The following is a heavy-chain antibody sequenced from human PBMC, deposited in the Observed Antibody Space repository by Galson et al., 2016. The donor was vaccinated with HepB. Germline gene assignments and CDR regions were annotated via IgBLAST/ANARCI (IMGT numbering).Heavy chain of an antibody. J-gene: IGHJ4*02. Sequence: SLRLSCAASGFTVSASSMTWVRQAPGKGLEWVSTIHRGGGTYYTYSVKGRFTIARDSSKNTLYLQMSSLKVEDTAVYYCAVVGDVSRVWGQGTLVTVSS. V-gene: IGHV3-66*01. CDR3: AVVGDVSRV. D-gene: IGHD2-21*01. CDR1: GFTVSASS. CDR2: IHRGGGT.